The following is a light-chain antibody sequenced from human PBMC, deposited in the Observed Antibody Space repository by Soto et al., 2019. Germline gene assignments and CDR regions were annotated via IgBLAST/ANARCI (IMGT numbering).Light chain of an antibody. V-gene: IGLV2-14*01. Sequence: QSALTQPASVSGSPGQSITISCTGTSSDVGGYNYVSWYQQHPGKAPKLMIYDVSNRPSGVSNRFSGSKSGNTASLTISGLQAEDEADDYCSSYTSSSTVVFGVGTKLTVL. J-gene: IGLJ2*01. CDR2: DVS. CDR1: SSDVGGYNY. CDR3: SSYTSSSTVV.